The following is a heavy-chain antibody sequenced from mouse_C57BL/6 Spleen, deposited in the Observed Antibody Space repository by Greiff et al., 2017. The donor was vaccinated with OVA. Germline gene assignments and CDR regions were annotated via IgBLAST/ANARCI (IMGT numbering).Heavy chain of an antibody. Sequence: VQLQQSGAELVRPGASVTLSCKASGYTFTDYEMHWVKQTPVHGLEWIGAIDPETGGTAYNQKFKGKAILTADKSSSTAYMELRSLTSEDSAVYYCTRDLNYYGSSLYYAMDYWGQGTSVTVSS. D-gene: IGHD1-1*01. CDR1: GYTFTDYE. J-gene: IGHJ4*01. CDR3: TRDLNYYGSSLYYAMDY. V-gene: IGHV1-15*01. CDR2: IDPETGGT.